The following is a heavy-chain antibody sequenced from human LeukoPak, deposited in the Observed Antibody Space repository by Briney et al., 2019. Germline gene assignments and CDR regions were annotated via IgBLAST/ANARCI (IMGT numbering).Heavy chain of an antibody. CDR3: ARGPFRYDSSGYYGGTDY. Sequence: SETLSLTCAVYGGSFSGYYWSWIRQPPGKGLEWIGEINHSGSTNYNPSLKSRVTISVDTSKNQFSLKLSSVTAADTAVYYCARGPFRYDSSGYYGGTDYWGQGTLVTVSS. J-gene: IGHJ4*02. V-gene: IGHV4-34*01. CDR2: INHSGST. CDR1: GGSFSGYY. D-gene: IGHD3-22*01.